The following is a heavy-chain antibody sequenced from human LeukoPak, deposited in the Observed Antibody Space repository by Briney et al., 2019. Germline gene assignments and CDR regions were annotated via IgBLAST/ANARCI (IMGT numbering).Heavy chain of an antibody. D-gene: IGHD3-10*01. J-gene: IGHJ6*03. CDR1: GYTFTGYY. CDR2: INPNSGGT. Sequence: ASVKVSCKASGYTFTGYYMHWVRQAPGQGLEWMGWINPNSGGTNYAQKFQGRVTMTRNTSISTAYMELSSLRSEDTAVYYCARAPRLWFGEYYYYYMDVWGKGTTVTISS. V-gene: IGHV1-2*02. CDR3: ARAPRLWFGEYYYYYMDV.